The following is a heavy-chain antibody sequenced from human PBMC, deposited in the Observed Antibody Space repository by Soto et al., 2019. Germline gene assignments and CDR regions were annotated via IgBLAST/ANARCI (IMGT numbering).Heavy chain of an antibody. J-gene: IGHJ4*02. CDR3: ARNWGFWSGYYFDY. D-gene: IGHD3-3*01. Sequence: SETLSLTCAVYGGSFSGYYWSWIRQPPGKGLEWIGEINHSGSTNYNPSLKSRLTISVDTSKNQFSLKLSSVTAADTAVYYCARNWGFWSGYYFDYWGQGTRVTVSS. CDR1: GGSFSGYY. V-gene: IGHV4-34*01. CDR2: INHSGST.